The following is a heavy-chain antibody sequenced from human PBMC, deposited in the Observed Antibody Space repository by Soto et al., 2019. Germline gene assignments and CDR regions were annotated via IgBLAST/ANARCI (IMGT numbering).Heavy chain of an antibody. CDR2: IKSKTDGGTT. CDR1: GFTFSNAW. D-gene: IGHD6-19*01. Sequence: GGSLRLSCAASGFTFSNAWMSWVRQAPGKGLEWVGRIKSKTDGGTTDYAAPVKGRFTISRDDSKSTLYLQMNSLKTEDTAVYYCTTRTWLESFDPWGQGALVTVSS. J-gene: IGHJ5*02. V-gene: IGHV3-15*01. CDR3: TTRTWLESFDP.